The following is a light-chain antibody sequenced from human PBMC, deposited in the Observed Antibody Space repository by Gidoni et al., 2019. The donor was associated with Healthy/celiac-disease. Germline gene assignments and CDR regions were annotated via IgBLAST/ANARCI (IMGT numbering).Light chain of an antibody. J-gene: IGKJ4*01. V-gene: IGKV3-11*01. CDR3: QQRSNWPPLT. CDR2: DAS. Sequence: EIVLTQSPDTLSLSPGERATLSCRASQSVSSYLAWYQQKPGQAPRRLIYDASNRATGIPARFSGSGSGTDFTLTISSLEPEDFAVYYCQQRSNWPPLTFGGGTKVEIK. CDR1: QSVSSY.